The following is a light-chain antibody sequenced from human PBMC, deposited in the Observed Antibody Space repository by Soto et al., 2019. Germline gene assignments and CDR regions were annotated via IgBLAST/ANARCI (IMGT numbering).Light chain of an antibody. CDR1: QTVNSSY. V-gene: IGKV3-20*01. J-gene: IGKJ1*01. Sequence: EIVLTQSPGTLSLSPGEIATLSCRASQTVNSSYLAWYQRKPGQAPKILIYHASSRATGIPDRFSGSGSGTDFTLTISRLEPEDFAVYYCQQYGSSGTFGQGTKVDIK. CDR2: HAS. CDR3: QQYGSSGT.